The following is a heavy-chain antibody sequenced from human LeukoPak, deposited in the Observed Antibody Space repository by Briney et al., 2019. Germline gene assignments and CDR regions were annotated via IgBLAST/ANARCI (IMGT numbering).Heavy chain of an antibody. Sequence: VASVKVSCKASGYTFTGYYMHWVRQAPGQGLEWMGWINPNSGGTNYAQKFQGWVTMTRDTSISTAYMELSRLRSDDTAVYYCARATRQLWPSYYYYGMDVWGQGTTVTVSS. D-gene: IGHD5-18*01. CDR2: INPNSGGT. CDR3: ARATRQLWPSYYYYGMDV. CDR1: GYTFTGYY. J-gene: IGHJ6*02. V-gene: IGHV1-2*04.